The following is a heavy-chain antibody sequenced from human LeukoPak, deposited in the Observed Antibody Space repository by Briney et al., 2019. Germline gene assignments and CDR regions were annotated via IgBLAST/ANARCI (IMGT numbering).Heavy chain of an antibody. CDR3: ARVYYDILTGYIGPLNY. J-gene: IGHJ4*02. V-gene: IGHV1-2*02. CDR2: INPNSGGT. CDR1: GYTFTGYY. Sequence: GASVKVSCKASGYTFTGYYMHWVRQAPGQGLEWMGWINPNSGGTNYAQKFQGRVTMTRDTSISTAYMELSRLRSDDTAVYYCARVYYDILTGYIGPLNYWGQGTLVTVSS. D-gene: IGHD3-9*01.